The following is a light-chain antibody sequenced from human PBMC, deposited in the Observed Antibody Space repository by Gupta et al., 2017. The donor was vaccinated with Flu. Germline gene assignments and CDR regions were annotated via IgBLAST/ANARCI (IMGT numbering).Light chain of an antibody. J-gene: IGLJ1*01. Sequence: SYELTQPPSVSVSPGQTASITCSGDKLGNKYASWYQQKPGQSPVLVIYQDTKRPSGVPERFSGSNSGNTATLTISGTQAMDEADYYCQAWDSSTPYVFGPGTKVTVL. CDR2: QDT. CDR1: KLGNKY. CDR3: QAWDSSTPYV. V-gene: IGLV3-1*01.